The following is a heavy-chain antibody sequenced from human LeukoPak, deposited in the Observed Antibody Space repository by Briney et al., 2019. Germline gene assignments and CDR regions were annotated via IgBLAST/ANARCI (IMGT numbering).Heavy chain of an antibody. J-gene: IGHJ6*03. CDR1: GGSISSNY. CDR2: IFYTGST. CDR3: AREVRPLRDYYYYMDV. Sequence: PSETLSLTCSVSGGSISSNYWSWIRQPPGKGLEWIGYIFYTGSTNYNPSLKSRVTISADTSKNQLSPKLTSVTTADTAVYYCAREVRPLRDYYYYMDVWGKGTTVTVSS. D-gene: IGHD3-10*01. V-gene: IGHV4-59*01.